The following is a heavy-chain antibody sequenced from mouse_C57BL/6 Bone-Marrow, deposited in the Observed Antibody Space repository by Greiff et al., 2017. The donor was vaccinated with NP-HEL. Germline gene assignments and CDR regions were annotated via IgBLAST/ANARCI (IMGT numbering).Heavy chain of an antibody. CDR2: IYPGNSDT. Sequence: VQLQQSGTVLARPGASVKMSCKTSGYTFTSYWMHWVKQRPGQGLEWIGAIYPGNSDTSYNQKFKGKAKLTAATSASTAYMELSSLTNEDSAVYYCTREWDGFAYWGQGTLVTVSA. V-gene: IGHV1-5*01. CDR1: GYTFTSYW. CDR3: TREWDGFAY. D-gene: IGHD4-1*01. J-gene: IGHJ3*01.